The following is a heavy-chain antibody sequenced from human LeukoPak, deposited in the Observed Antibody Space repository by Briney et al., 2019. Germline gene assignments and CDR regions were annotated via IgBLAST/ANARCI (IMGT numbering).Heavy chain of an antibody. J-gene: IGHJ3*02. V-gene: IGHV1-3*03. CDR3: AREGGHATGAFDI. CDR2: INAGNGNT. Sequence: ASVKVSCKAPGYTFTGYYMHWVRQAPGQGLEWMGWINAGNGNTKYSQEFQGRVTITRDTSASTAYMELSSLRSEDMAVYYCAREGGHATGAFDIWGQGTMVTVSS. CDR1: GYTFTGYY. D-gene: IGHD2-15*01.